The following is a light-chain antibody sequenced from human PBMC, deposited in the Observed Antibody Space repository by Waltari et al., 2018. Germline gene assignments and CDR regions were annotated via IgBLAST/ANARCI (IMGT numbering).Light chain of an antibody. CDR3: SSYTSSITVM. CDR2: DVS. CDR1: SSDVGACDF. J-gene: IGLJ3*02. Sequence: QSALTQPASVSGSPGQSITISCTGTSSDVGACDFVAWYQQHPGKAPTLMMYDVSNRPSGVSNRFSGSKSGNTASLTISGLQAEDEADYYCSSYTSSITVMFDGGTKVTVL. V-gene: IGLV2-14*01.